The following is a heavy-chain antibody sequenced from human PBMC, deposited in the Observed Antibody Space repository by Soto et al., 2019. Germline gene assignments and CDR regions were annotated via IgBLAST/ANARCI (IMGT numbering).Heavy chain of an antibody. V-gene: IGHV3-53*02. J-gene: IGHJ4*02. CDR2: IYGADNDNT. Sequence: VDLVETGGGLIQPGGSLRLSCAVSGLTVTNNHMNWNWVRQAPGKGLEWVSVIYGADNDNTYYADSVRDRFTVSRDSSQNMVFLQMNDLRAEYTAVYYCARGGYDWGQGTLVTVSS. D-gene: IGHD6-13*01. CDR1: GLTVTNNH. CDR3: ARGGYD.